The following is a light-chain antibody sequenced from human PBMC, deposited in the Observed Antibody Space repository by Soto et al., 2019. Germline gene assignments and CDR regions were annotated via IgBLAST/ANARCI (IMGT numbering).Light chain of an antibody. CDR1: QSVSSSY. CDR2: GAS. Sequence: EIVLTQSPGTLSLSPGERATLSCRASQSVSSSYLAWYQQKPGQAPRLLIYGASSRATGIPDRFSGSCSGTDFILSISRLEPEDFAVYYCQQYGSSLWTFGQGTKVDIK. V-gene: IGKV3-20*01. CDR3: QQYGSSLWT. J-gene: IGKJ1*01.